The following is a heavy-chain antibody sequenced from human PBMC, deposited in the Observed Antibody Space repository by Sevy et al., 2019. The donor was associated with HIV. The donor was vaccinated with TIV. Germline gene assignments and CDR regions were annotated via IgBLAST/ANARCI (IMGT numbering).Heavy chain of an antibody. Sequence: GGSLRLSCAASGFTFRSYDMHWVRQATGKGLEWVSAIGTAGDTYYPGSVKGRFTISRENAKNSLYLQMNSLRVGDTAVYYCARAYSSGRYDYWGQGTLVTVSS. J-gene: IGHJ4*02. V-gene: IGHV3-13*01. D-gene: IGHD6-19*01. CDR1: GFTFRSYD. CDR3: ARAYSSGRYDY. CDR2: IGTAGDT.